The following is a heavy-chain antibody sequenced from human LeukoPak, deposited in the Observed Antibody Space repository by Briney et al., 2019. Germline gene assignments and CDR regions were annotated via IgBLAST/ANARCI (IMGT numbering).Heavy chain of an antibody. CDR2: IYSSGST. Sequence: PSETLSLTYTVSGGSISSYYWSWIRQPPGKGLEWIGYIYSSGSTVYNPFLKSRVTISVDTSKNQFSLRLSSVTAADTAVYYCARHSSSSRGWFDPWGQGTLVTVSS. CDR1: GGSISSYY. D-gene: IGHD6-6*01. CDR3: ARHSSSSRGWFDP. V-gene: IGHV4-59*08. J-gene: IGHJ5*02.